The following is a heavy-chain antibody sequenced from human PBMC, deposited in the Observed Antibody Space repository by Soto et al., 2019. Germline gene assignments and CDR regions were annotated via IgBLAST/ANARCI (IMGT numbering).Heavy chain of an antibody. CDR3: AKARPLGYCSSTSCWYYFDY. V-gene: IGHV3-23*01. D-gene: IGHD2-2*01. CDR2: ISGSGGST. Sequence: EVQLLESGGGLVQPGGSLRLSCAASGFTFSSYAMSWVRQAPGKGLEWVSAISGSGGSTYYADSVKGRFTISRDNSKNTLYRQMNSLRAEDTAVYYCAKARPLGYCSSTSCWYYFDYWGQGTLVTVSS. J-gene: IGHJ4*02. CDR1: GFTFSSYA.